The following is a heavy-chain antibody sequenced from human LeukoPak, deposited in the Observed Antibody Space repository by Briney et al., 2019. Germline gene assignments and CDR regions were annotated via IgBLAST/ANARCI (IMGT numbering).Heavy chain of an antibody. CDR2: ISSSGSTI. D-gene: IGHD6-13*01. CDR3: ARDRSSSWLPDY. Sequence: GGSLRLSCAASGFTFSGYYMSWIRQAPGKGLEWVSYISSSGSTIYYADSVKGRFTISRDNSKNTLYLQMNSLRAEDTAVYYCARDRSSSWLPDYWGQGTLVTVSS. J-gene: IGHJ4*02. V-gene: IGHV3-11*04. CDR1: GFTFSGYY.